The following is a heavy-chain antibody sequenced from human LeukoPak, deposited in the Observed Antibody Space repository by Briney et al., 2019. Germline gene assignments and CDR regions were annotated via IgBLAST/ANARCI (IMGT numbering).Heavy chain of an antibody. CDR3: ARLEVYYDFWSGYFDY. Sequence: GGSLRLSCAASGFTFSSYSMNWVRQAPGKGLEWVSSISSSSSYIYYADSVKGRFTISRDNAKNSLYLQMNSLRAEDTAVYYCARLEVYYDFWSGYFDYWGQGTLVTVSS. CDR1: GFTFSSYS. CDR2: ISSSSSYI. V-gene: IGHV3-21*01. J-gene: IGHJ4*02. D-gene: IGHD3-3*01.